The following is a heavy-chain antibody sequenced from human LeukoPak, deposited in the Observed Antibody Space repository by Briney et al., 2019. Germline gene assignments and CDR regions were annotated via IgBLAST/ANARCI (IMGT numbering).Heavy chain of an antibody. J-gene: IGHJ4*02. D-gene: IGHD2-8*01. CDR3: AKDGGVGYCTNGVCYVDY. V-gene: IGHV3-23*01. CDR2: ISGSGGST. Sequence: GGSLRLSCAASGFTFSSYAMSWVRQAPGKGLEWVSAISGSGGSTYYADSVKGRLTISRDNSKNTLYLQMNSLRAEDTAVYYCAKDGGVGYCTNGVCYVDYWGQGTLVTVSS. CDR1: GFTFSSYA.